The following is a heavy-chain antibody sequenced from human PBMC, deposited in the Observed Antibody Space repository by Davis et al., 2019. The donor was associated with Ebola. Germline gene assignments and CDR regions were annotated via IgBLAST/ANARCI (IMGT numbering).Heavy chain of an antibody. CDR1: SFTFSNTI. CDR2: LSFDGYSK. J-gene: IGHJ5*02. V-gene: IGHV3-30*03. CDR3: AAEAGTSGRCGWFDP. Sequence: CSFTFSNTIIHWVRQAPGEGLACVAPLSFDGYSKYYANSVRGRFTISRDMSETTVSLHMDSLTSEDTAVYYCAAEAGTSGRCGWFDPWGQGTLVTVSS. D-gene: IGHD6-19*01.